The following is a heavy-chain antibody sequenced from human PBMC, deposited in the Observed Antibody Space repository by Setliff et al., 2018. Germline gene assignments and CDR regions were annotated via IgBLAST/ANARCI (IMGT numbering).Heavy chain of an antibody. CDR1: GYTFTSYA. CDR3: AREPWQQLVVDY. J-gene: IGHJ4*02. CDR2: INAGNGKT. D-gene: IGHD6-13*01. V-gene: IGHV1-3*03. Sequence: ASVKVSCKASGYTFTSYAVHWVRQAPGQRLEWMGWINAGNGKTKYSQEFQGRVTITRNTSARTDYMELRSLRVEDTAVYYCAREPWQQLVVDYWGQGTLVTVSS.